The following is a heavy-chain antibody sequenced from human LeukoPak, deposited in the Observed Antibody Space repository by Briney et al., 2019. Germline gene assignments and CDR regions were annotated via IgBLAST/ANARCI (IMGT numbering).Heavy chain of an antibody. J-gene: IGHJ4*02. CDR1: GFTFRNYA. CDR2: ISGNGGST. CDR3: AKGPMIVMVINFFDY. D-gene: IGHD3-22*01. Sequence: GGSLRLSCATSGFTFRNYAMSWVRQAPEKGLEWVSSISGNGGSTYNVDSVKGRFTISRDNSKNTLYLQMNSLRAEDTAVYYCAKGPMIVMVINFFDYWGQGTLVTVSS. V-gene: IGHV3-23*01.